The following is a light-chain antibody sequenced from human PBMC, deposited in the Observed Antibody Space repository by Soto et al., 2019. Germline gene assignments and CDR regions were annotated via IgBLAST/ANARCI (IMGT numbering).Light chain of an antibody. CDR2: DAS. CDR3: QHRNNWPVR. J-gene: IGKJ4*02. CDR1: QSVRCY. V-gene: IGKV3-11*01. Sequence: IVLAQSPATLSLSPGERATLSCRASQSVRCYLAGSQQKPGQAPRLLIYDASNKSTGIPARFSGSGSGTYFTLTISSLEPEDFAVYYCQHRNNWPVRCGGGTKVEIK.